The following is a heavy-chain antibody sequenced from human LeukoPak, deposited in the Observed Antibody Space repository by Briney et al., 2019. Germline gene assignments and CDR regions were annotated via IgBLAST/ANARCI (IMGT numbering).Heavy chain of an antibody. J-gene: IGHJ4*02. CDR3: ARVDPVDDYGGNSPTYFDY. Sequence: GGSLRLSCAASGFTFSSYSMNWVRQAPGKGLEWVSYISSSSSTIYYAGSVKGRFTISRDNAKNSLYLQMNSLRAEDTAVYYCARVDPVDDYGGNSPTYFDYWGQGTLVTVSS. CDR1: GFTFSSYS. V-gene: IGHV3-48*04. CDR2: ISSSSSTI. D-gene: IGHD4-23*01.